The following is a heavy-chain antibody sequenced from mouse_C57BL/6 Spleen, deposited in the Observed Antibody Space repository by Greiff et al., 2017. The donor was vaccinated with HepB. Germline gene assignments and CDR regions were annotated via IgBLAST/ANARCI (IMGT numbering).Heavy chain of an antibody. CDR3: AREDDYDDAMDY. CDR2: ISSGSSTI. D-gene: IGHD2-4*01. J-gene: IGHJ4*01. Sequence: DVKLVESGGGLVKPGGSLKLSCAASGFTFSDYGMHWVRQAPEQGLEWVAYISSGSSTIYYADTVKGRFPISRDNAKNTLFLQMTSLRSEDTAMYYCAREDDYDDAMDYWGQGTSVTVSS. CDR1: GFTFSDYG. V-gene: IGHV5-17*01.